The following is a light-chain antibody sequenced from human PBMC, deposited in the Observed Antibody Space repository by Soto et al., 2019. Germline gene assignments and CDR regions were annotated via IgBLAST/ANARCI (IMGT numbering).Light chain of an antibody. CDR2: AAS. V-gene: IGKV1-27*01. CDR3: RKYSCAPPFT. J-gene: IGKJ3*01. Sequence: DIQMTQSPSSLSASVGDRVTITCRASQNISNYLAWYQQKPGKVPKLLIYAASTLQSGVPSRFSGSGSGTEFTPIIISRLPADVATYYRRKYSCAPPFTFGPGTKVDIK. CDR1: QNISNY.